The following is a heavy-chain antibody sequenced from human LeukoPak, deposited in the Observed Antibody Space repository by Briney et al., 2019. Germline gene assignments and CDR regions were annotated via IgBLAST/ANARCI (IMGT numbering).Heavy chain of an antibody. CDR1: GFTFSSYA. CDR2: INHSGST. D-gene: IGHD2-21*02. V-gene: IGHV4-34*01. Sequence: TPGGSLRLSCAASGFTFSSYAMTWVRQPPGKGLEWIGEINHSGSTNYNPSLKSRVTISVDTSKNQFSLKLSSVTAADTAVYYCARVSCGGDCYTIRNWFDPWGQGTLVTVSS. J-gene: IGHJ5*02. CDR3: ARVSCGGDCYTIRNWFDP.